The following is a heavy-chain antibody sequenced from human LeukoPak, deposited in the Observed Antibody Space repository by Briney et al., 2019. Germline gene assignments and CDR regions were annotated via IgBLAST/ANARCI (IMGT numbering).Heavy chain of an antibody. CDR2: IYYSGST. D-gene: IGHD3-10*01. V-gene: IGHV4-59*12. CDR3: ARDQRSLFDV. J-gene: IGHJ4*02. CDR1: GGSISSYY. Sequence: SETLSLTCTVSGGSISSYYWSWIRQPPGKGPEWIGYIYYSGSTNYNPSLKSRVTISVDTSKNQFSLKLTSVTAADTAVYYCARDQRSLFDVWGQGSLVIVSS.